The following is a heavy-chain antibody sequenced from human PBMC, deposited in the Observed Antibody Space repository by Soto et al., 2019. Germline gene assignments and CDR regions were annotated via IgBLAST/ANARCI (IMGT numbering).Heavy chain of an antibody. Sequence: QVQLVESGGGLVRPGGSLRLSCEASGFTFRDYYMTWFRQAPGKGLEWLSYIDSRTKYTNYADSVKGRFTISRDNANNSLYLQMNSLRADDTAVYYCAREYYYTMDVWGQGTMVTVSS. J-gene: IGHJ6*02. V-gene: IGHV3-11*05. CDR3: AREYYYTMDV. CDR1: GFTFRDYY. CDR2: IDSRTKYT.